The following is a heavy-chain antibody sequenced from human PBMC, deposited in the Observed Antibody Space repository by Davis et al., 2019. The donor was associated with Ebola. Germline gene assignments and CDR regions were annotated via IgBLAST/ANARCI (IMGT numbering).Heavy chain of an antibody. CDR1: GFTFTSYS. CDR3: VRDYLFAFDS. D-gene: IGHD3-10*02. V-gene: IGHV3-48*02. CDR2: INTRGDAR. Sequence: PGGSLRLSCVTSGFTFTSYSFNWIRQTPGKGLEWIAHINTRGDARVYADSVRGRFTTSRDDAANSLSLQMDSLKHEDTAVYYCVRDYLFAFDSWGQGTPVTVSS. J-gene: IGHJ4*02.